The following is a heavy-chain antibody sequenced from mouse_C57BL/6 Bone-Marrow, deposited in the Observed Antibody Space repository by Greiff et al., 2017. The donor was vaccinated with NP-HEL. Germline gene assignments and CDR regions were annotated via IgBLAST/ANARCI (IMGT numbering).Heavy chain of an antibody. J-gene: IGHJ3*01. D-gene: IGHD1-1*02. Sequence: VQLQQSGPELVKPGASVKISCKASGYTFTDYYMNWVKQSHGKSLEWIGDINPNNGGTSYNQKFKGKATLTVDKSSSTAYMELRSLTSEDSAVYYCASPGVYGPWFAYWGQGTLVTVSA. CDR1: GYTFTDYY. V-gene: IGHV1-26*01. CDR3: ASPGVYGPWFAY. CDR2: INPNNGGT.